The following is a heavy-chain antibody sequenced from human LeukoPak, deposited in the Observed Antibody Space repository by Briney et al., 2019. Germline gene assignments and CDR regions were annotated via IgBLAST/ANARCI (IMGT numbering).Heavy chain of an antibody. J-gene: IGHJ6*03. CDR3: ARDPLRSGSYPYYMDV. V-gene: IGHV3-21*01. CDR1: GFTFSSYE. Sequence: PGGSLGLSCAASGFTFSSYEMNWVRQAPGKGLEWVSSISSSSSYIYYADSVKGRFTISRDNAKNSLYLQMNSLRAEGTAVYYCARDPLRSGSYPYYMDVCGKGTTVTISS. CDR2: ISSSSSYI. D-gene: IGHD3-10*01.